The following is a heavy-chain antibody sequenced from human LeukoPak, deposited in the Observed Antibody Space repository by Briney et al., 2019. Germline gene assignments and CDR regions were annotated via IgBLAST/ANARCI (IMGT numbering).Heavy chain of an antibody. CDR1: GGSISSGAYY. CDR2: IYESGTT. D-gene: IGHD6-13*01. V-gene: IGHV4-30-2*01. CDR3: AREPLSSSRYGDPFDY. Sequence: SETLSLPSTVSGGSISSGAYYWSWIRQPPGKGLEWIGYIYESGTTYYNPSLKNRVTISVDRSKNQFSLKLSSVTAADTAVYYCAREPLSSSRYGDPFDYWGQGTLVTVSS. J-gene: IGHJ4*02.